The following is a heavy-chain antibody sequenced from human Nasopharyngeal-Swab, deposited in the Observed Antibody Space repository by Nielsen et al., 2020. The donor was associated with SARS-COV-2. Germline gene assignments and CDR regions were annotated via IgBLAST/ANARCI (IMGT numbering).Heavy chain of an antibody. J-gene: IGHJ4*02. CDR3: ARGDGYNYPFDY. V-gene: IGHV3-30-3*01. D-gene: IGHD5-24*01. CDR2: ISYDGSNK. CDR1: GFTFSSYA. Sequence: GESLKISCAASGFTFSSYAMHWVRQAPGKGLEWVAVISYDGSNKYYADSVKGRFNISRDNSKNTLYLQMNSLRAEDTAVYYCARGDGYNYPFDYWGQGTLVTVSS.